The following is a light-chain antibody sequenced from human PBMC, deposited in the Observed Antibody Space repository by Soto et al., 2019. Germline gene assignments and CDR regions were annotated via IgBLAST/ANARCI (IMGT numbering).Light chain of an antibody. Sequence: QSVLTQPASVSXSPGQSITISCTGTSSDVGGYNYVSWYQQHPGKAPKLMIYDVSNRPSGVSNRFSGSKSGNTASLTISGLQAEDEADYYCSSYTSSSTRVFGTGTKVTVL. CDR3: SSYTSSSTRV. J-gene: IGLJ1*01. CDR1: SSDVGGYNY. CDR2: DVS. V-gene: IGLV2-14*01.